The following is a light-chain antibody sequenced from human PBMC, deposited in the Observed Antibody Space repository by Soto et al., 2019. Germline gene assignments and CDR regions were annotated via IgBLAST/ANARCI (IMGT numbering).Light chain of an antibody. Sequence: DIQMTQSPSSLSASVGDRVTISCRASQSISSHLNWYQQKPGKVPKLLIYGASSLHSGVPSRFSGSGSGTEFTLTISSLQPEDFATYYCQQTYLTPWTFGQGAKVEIK. CDR1: QSISSH. CDR2: GAS. V-gene: IGKV1-39*01. J-gene: IGKJ1*01. CDR3: QQTYLTPWT.